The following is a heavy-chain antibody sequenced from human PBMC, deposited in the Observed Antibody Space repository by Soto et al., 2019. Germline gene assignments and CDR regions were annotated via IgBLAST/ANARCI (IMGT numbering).Heavy chain of an antibody. J-gene: IGHJ6*02. V-gene: IGHV3-23*01. CDR1: GFTFSSYA. Sequence: EVQLLESGGGLVQPGGSLRLSCAASGFTFSSYAMSWVRQAPGKGLEWVSVISSSGGSTYYADSVKGRFTISRDNSKNTLYLKKNSLSAEDTAVYYCAKGKSRGGGWNYGMDVWGQGTTVTVSS. D-gene: IGHD3-16*01. CDR2: ISSSGGST. CDR3: AKGKSRGGGWNYGMDV.